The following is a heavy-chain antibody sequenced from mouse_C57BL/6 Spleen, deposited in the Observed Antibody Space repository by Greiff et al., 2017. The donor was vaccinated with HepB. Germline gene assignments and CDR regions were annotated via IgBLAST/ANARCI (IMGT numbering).Heavy chain of an antibody. CDR3: ARGDWDEYYFDY. Sequence: QVQLQQSGAELVRPGASVKVSCKASGYAFTNYLIEWVKQRPGQGLEWIGVINPGSGGTNYNEKFKGKATLTADKSSSTAYMQLSSLTSEDSAVYFCARGDWDEYYFDYWGQGTTLTVSS. CDR2: INPGSGGT. D-gene: IGHD4-1*01. CDR1: GYAFTNYL. V-gene: IGHV1-54*01. J-gene: IGHJ2*01.